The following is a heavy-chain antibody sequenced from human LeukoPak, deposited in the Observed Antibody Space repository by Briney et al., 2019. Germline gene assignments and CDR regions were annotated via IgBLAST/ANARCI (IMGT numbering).Heavy chain of an antibody. CDR3: AKDRSSGWYGRDYYYYGMDV. CDR1: GFTFSSYW. CDR2: INSDGSST. J-gene: IGHJ6*02. V-gene: IGHV3-74*01. D-gene: IGHD6-19*01. Sequence: GGSLRLSCAASGFTFSSYWMHWVRQAPGKGLVWVSRINSDGSSTDYADSVKGRFTISRDNSKNTLYLQMNSLRAEDTAVYYCAKDRSSGWYGRDYYYYGMDVWGQGITVTVSS.